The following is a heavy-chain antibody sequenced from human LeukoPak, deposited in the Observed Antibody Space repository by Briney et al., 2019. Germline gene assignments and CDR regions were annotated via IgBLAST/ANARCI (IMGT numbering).Heavy chain of an antibody. D-gene: IGHD2-2*01. CDR1: GDSVSSSSSY. V-gene: IGHV4-39*01. CDR2: IYYSGGT. CDR3: VAVPRVYYYGMDV. Sequence: PSETLSLTCTVSGDSVSSSSSYWGWIRQPPGKGLEWIGIIYYSGGTYYNPSLGSRVTITVDTSKNQFSLKVISATAADTAVYYCVAVPRVYYYGMDVWGQGTTVTVSS. J-gene: IGHJ6*02.